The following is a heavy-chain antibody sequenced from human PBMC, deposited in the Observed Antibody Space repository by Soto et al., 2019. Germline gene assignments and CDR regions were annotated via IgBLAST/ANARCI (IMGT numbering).Heavy chain of an antibody. CDR1: GFTFTGYY. CDR3: AKDDAGHPDF. Sequence: GASVKVSCKASGFTFTGYYMHWVRQAPGQGLEWIGWINPKSGVANYAQKFHDWVTITRDTSITTAYMELSGLKSDDTAVYFCAKDDAGHPDFWGQGTLVTVSS. J-gene: IGHJ4*02. D-gene: IGHD6-13*01. CDR2: INPKSGVA. V-gene: IGHV1-2*04.